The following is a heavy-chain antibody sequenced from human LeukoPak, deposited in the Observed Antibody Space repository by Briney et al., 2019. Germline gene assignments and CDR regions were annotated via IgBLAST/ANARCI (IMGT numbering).Heavy chain of an antibody. Sequence: GGSLRLSCAASGFTFKIYSMNWVRQAPGKGLEWVSYISSSSETIYYADSVKGRFTISRDNAKNSLYLQMNSLRAEDSAVYYCARLRYGDAVGFHYYMDVWGKGTTVIISS. CDR3: ARLRYGDAVGFHYYMDV. D-gene: IGHD5-18*01. CDR2: ISSSSETI. J-gene: IGHJ6*03. V-gene: IGHV3-48*01. CDR1: GFTFKIYS.